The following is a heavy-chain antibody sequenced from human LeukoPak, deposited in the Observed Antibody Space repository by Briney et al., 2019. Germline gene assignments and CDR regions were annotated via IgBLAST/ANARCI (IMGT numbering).Heavy chain of an antibody. CDR3: AKGIAVASTHIPYYYYYYGMDV. CDR2: ISGSGGST. Sequence: GGSLRLSCAASGFTFSSYAMSWVRQAPGKGLEWVSAISGSGGSTYYADSVKGRFTISRDNSKNTLYLQMNSLRAEDTAVYYCAKGIAVASTHIPYYYYYYGMDVWGQGTTVTVSS. CDR1: GFTFSSYA. V-gene: IGHV3-23*01. J-gene: IGHJ6*02. D-gene: IGHD6-19*01.